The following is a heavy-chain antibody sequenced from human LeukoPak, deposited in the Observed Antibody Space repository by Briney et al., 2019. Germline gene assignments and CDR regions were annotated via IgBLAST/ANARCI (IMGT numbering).Heavy chain of an antibody. D-gene: IGHD3-22*01. V-gene: IGHV4-59*11. J-gene: IGHJ4*02. Sequence: SETLSLTCSVSGGSISSHYWSWIRQPPGKGQEWIGYIYYSGSTNYNPSLKSRVSISVDTSKNQFSLKLRSVTAADTAVYYCARADYDSSVGYWGQGTLVTVSS. CDR3: ARADYDSSVGY. CDR2: IYYSGST. CDR1: GGSISSHY.